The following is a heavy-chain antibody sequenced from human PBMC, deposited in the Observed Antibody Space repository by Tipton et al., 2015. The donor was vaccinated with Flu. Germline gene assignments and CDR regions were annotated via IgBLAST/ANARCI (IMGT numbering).Heavy chain of an antibody. CDR3: AKDRDSGSYYFYAMDV. D-gene: IGHD1-26*01. Sequence: EASGFTFDDYAMHWVRQAPGKGLEWVSGISWNSGNIGYADSVKGRFTISRDNARASLYLQMNNLSPEDTAVYYCAKDRDSGSYYFYAMDVGGQGTTVIVSS. J-gene: IGHJ6*02. CDR2: ISWNSGNI. CDR1: GFTFDDYA. V-gene: IGHV3-9*01.